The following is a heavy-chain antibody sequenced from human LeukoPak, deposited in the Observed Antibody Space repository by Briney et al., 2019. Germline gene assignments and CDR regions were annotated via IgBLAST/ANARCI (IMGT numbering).Heavy chain of an antibody. CDR1: GYSISSGYY. Sequence: SETLSLTCAVSGYSISSGYYWGWIRQPPGKGLEWIGTIYHSGTTYYNPSLKSRVTISVDTSKNQFSLKLTSVTAADTAVYYCARQGNRGGGSCYNWFGPWGQGTLVTVSS. CDR3: ARQGNRGGGSCYNWFGP. J-gene: IGHJ5*02. CDR2: IYHSGTT. D-gene: IGHD2-15*01. V-gene: IGHV4-38-2*01.